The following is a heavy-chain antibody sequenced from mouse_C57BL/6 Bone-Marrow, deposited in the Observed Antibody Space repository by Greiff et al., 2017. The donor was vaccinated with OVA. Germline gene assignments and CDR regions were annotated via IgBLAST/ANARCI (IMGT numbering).Heavy chain of an antibody. D-gene: IGHD1-1*02. Sequence: VQLQQSGAELVKPGASVQLSCKASGYTFTSYWMQWVKQRPGQGLEWIGEIDPSDSYTNYNQKFKGKATLTVDTSSSTAYMQLSSLTSEDSAVYYCAREGQYGPFAYWGQGTLVTVSA. V-gene: IGHV1-50*01. CDR3: AREGQYGPFAY. CDR1: GYTFTSYW. CDR2: IDPSDSYT. J-gene: IGHJ3*01.